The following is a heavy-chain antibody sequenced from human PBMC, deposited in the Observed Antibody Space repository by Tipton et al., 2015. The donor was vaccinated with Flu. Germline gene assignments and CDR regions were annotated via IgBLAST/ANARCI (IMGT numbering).Heavy chain of an antibody. Sequence: TLSLTCSVSNSSITSTHYWGWVRQHPGKGLEWLGYIHYSGSTYFNSSLKRRLAISIDTSKNQFSLNLSSVTAADTAIYYCARVPHYYDSSGYWYIFDSWGQGTLVTVSS. V-gene: IGHV4-31*03. CDR2: IHYSGST. CDR1: NSSITSTHY. CDR3: ARVPHYYDSSGYWYIFDS. D-gene: IGHD3-22*01. J-gene: IGHJ4*02.